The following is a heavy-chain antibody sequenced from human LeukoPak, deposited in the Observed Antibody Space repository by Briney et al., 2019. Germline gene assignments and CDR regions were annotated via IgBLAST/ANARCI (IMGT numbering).Heavy chain of an antibody. CDR1: GGSISSSSYY. Sequence: SETLSFTCTVSGGSISSSSYYWGWIRQPPGKGLEWIGSIYYSGSTYYNPSLKSRVTISVDTSKNQFSLKLSSVTAADTAVYYCARDVGARPEDYFDYWGQGTLVTVSS. V-gene: IGHV4-39*07. CDR2: IYYSGST. D-gene: IGHD6-6*01. J-gene: IGHJ4*02. CDR3: ARDVGARPEDYFDY.